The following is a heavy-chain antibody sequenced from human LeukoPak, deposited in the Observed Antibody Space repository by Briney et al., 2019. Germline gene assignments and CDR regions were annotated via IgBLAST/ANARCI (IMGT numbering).Heavy chain of an antibody. V-gene: IGHV3-23*01. J-gene: IGHJ3*02. Sequence: PGGSLRLSCGASGFTFSSYAMSWVRQAPGKGLEWVSAISGSGGSTYYADSVKGRFTISRDNSKNMLYLQMNSLRAEDTAVYYCAKDGDAPRYCSSTSCYPTLDAFGIWGQGTMVTVSS. CDR1: GFTFSSYA. CDR3: AKDGDAPRYCSSTSCYPTLDAFGI. CDR2: ISGSGGST. D-gene: IGHD2-2*01.